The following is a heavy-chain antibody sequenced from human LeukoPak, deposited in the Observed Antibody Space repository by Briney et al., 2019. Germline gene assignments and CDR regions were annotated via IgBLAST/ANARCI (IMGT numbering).Heavy chain of an antibody. Sequence: ASAKVSCKASGYAFLNYGISWVRQAPGQGLEWMAWISAYNDDTDYAQILQGRVTVTTDTSTNTAYMELRSLTSDDTAVYYCARTYSKYFSNSEFDYWGQGTLVTVSS. CDR3: ARTYSKYFSNSEFDY. V-gene: IGHV1-18*01. J-gene: IGHJ4*02. CDR2: ISAYNDDT. CDR1: GYAFLNYG. D-gene: IGHD1-1*01.